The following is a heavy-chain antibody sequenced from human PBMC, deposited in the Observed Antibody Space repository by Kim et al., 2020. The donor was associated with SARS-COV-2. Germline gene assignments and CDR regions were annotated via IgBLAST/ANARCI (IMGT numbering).Heavy chain of an antibody. CDR3: AAHSSGSIDY. D-gene: IGHD3-22*01. J-gene: IGHJ4*02. V-gene: IGHV3-23*01. CDR2: ST. Sequence: STYNANSWTGRLTRTRDNAKDTLYLQMNRRRAEETAVYYCAAHSSGSIDYWGQGTLVTVSS.